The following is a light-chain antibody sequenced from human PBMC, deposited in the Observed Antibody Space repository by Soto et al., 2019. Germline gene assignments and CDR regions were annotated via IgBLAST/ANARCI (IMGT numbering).Light chain of an antibody. V-gene: IGKV3-11*01. CDR2: DAS. Sequence: EIVLTQSPATLSLSPGERATLSCRASQSVSSNLAWYQQKPGQAPRLLIYDASNRATGFPARFSGSGSGTDFTLTISSLEPEDFAVYYCQPRSNWPPMCTFGQGTKLEIK. J-gene: IGKJ2*02. CDR3: QPRSNWPPMCT. CDR1: QSVSSN.